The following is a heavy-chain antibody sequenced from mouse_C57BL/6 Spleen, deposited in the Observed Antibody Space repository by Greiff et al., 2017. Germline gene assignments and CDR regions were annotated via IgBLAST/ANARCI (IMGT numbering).Heavy chain of an antibody. D-gene: IGHD1-1*02. V-gene: IGHV5-16*01. CDR1: GFTFSDYY. Sequence: EVQLVESEGGLVQPGSSMKLSCTASGFTFSDYYMAWVRQVPEKGLEWVANINYDGSSTYYLDSLKSRFIISRDNAKNILYLQMSSLKSEDTATYYCARERRIWDFDYWGQGTTLTVSS. CDR2: INYDGSST. CDR3: ARERRIWDFDY. J-gene: IGHJ2*01.